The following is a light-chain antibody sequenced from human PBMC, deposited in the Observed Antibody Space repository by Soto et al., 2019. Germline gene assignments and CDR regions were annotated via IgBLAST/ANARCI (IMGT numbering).Light chain of an antibody. V-gene: IGKV3-20*01. J-gene: IGKJ1*01. Sequence: EIVLTQSPGTLSLSPGERATLSCRAGQSVSSSYLAWYQQKPGQAPRLLIYGASSRATGIPDRFSGSGSGTDFTLTISRLEPEDFAVYYCHQYGSFTWTFGQGTKVEIK. CDR1: QSVSSSY. CDR3: HQYGSFTWT. CDR2: GAS.